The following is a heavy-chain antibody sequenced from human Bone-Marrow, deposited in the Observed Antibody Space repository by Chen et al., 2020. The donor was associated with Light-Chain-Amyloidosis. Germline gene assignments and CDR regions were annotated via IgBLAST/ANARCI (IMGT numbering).Heavy chain of an antibody. CDR3: AKAGGISTVTTTPFDY. D-gene: IGHD4-4*01. Sequence: QVQLVESGGGVVQPGRSLRLSCAASGFTFSSYGMHWVRQATGKGLEWMAVISYDGSNKYYADSVKGRFTISRDNSKNTLYLQMNSLRAEDTAVYYCAKAGGISTVTTTPFDYWGQGTLVTVSS. J-gene: IGHJ4*02. CDR1: GFTFSSYG. V-gene: IGHV3-30*18. CDR2: ISYDGSNK.